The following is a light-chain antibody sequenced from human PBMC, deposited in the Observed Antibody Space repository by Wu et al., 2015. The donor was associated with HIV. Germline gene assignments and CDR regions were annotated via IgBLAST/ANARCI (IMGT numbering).Light chain of an antibody. J-gene: IGKJ3*01. CDR1: QSVSTW. Sequence: IQMTQSPSSLSASVGDRVTITCRASQSVSTWLAWYQQKPGKAPKLLIYKISSLQTGVPSRFSGSGSGTEFTLTITSLQPDDFATYYCQQYNNYPTFGPGTKVDLK. V-gene: IGKV1-5*03. CDR2: KIS. CDR3: QQYNNYPT.